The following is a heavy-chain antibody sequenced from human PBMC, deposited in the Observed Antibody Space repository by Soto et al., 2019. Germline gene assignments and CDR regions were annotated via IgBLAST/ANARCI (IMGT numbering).Heavy chain of an antibody. D-gene: IGHD2-15*01. J-gene: IGHJ4*02. CDR2: ISTYNSDT. CDR3: AREYCSGGSCYGGDY. V-gene: IGHV1-18*01. CDR1: GYTLTSYG. Sequence: QVQLVQSGAEVKEPGASVKVSCKASGYTLTSYGISWVRQAPGQGLEWMGWISTYNSDTKYAHKFQDRVTMTTDKSTSTAYMELRSLRSDDTAVYYCAREYCSGGSCYGGDYWGQGTLVTVSS.